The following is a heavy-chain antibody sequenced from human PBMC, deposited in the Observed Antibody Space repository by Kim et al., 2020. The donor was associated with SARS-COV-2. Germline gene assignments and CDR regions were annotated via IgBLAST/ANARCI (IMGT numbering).Heavy chain of an antibody. CDR1: GDSISPYY. D-gene: IGHD7-27*01. CDR2: VHYSGRT. Sequence: SETLSHTCTVSGDSISPYYWSWVRQPPGQGLEWIGYVHYSGRTNSSPSLKGRVTISVDRSKNQFSLNLRSVTAADTAVYYCARFDATGAKYMDVWGEGTTVTVSS. CDR3: ARFDATGAKYMDV. V-gene: IGHV4-59*08. J-gene: IGHJ6*03.